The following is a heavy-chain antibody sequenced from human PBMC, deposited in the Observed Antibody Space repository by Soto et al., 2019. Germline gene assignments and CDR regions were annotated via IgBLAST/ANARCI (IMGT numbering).Heavy chain of an antibody. V-gene: IGHV3-74*01. Sequence: EVQLVESGGGLVQPGGSLILSCAASGLTFSSYWMHGVRQAPGKGLVWVSRINTDGSSTTYADSVKGRFTISRDNTKNTLYLQMNSLIVEDTAVHYCARASGSNIHFDYWGQGTLATVSS. J-gene: IGHJ4*02. CDR2: INTDGSST. D-gene: IGHD1-26*01. CDR1: GLTFSSYW. CDR3: ARASGSNIHFDY.